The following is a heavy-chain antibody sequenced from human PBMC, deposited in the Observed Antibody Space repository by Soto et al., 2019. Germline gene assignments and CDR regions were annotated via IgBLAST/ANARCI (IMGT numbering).Heavy chain of an antibody. D-gene: IGHD2-15*01. CDR2: INPNSGGT. J-gene: IGHJ6*02. CDR3: ARGGGYCRGGSGDSSYYGMDV. V-gene: IGHV1-2*04. Sequence: QVQLVQSGAEVKKPGASVKVSCKASGYTFTGYYMHWVRQAPGQGLEWMGWINPNSGGTNYAQKFQGWVTMTRDTSISTAYMELSRLRCDDTAVYYCARGGGYCRGGSGDSSYYGMDVWGQGTTVTFAS. CDR1: GYTFTGYY.